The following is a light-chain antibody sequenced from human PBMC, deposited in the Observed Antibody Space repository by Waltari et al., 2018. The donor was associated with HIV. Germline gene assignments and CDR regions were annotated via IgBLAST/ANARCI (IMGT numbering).Light chain of an antibody. J-gene: IGLJ3*02. CDR3: AAWDDSLSGHWV. CDR1: SSNIGSNF. Sequence: QSVLTQPPSASGTPGQRVTISCSGSSSNIGSNFVYWYQPLPGTAPKLLIYRNNQRPSGVPDRFSGSKSGTSASLAISGLRSEDEADYYCAAWDDSLSGHWVFGGGTKVTVL. V-gene: IGLV1-47*01. CDR2: RNN.